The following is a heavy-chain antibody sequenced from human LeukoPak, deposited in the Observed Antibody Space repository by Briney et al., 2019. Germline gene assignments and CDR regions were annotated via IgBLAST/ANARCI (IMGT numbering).Heavy chain of an antibody. D-gene: IGHD3-10*01. CDR2: IYPGDSDT. Sequence: HGESLKISRKGSGYRFTSYWIAWVRQMPGKGLEWIGIIYPGDSDTRYSPSFQGQVTISADNSISTAYLQWSSLKASDTAMYYCARVMVQGAQAFFQHWGQGTLVTVSS. V-gene: IGHV5-51*01. CDR3: ARVMVQGAQAFFQH. CDR1: GYRFTSYW. J-gene: IGHJ1*01.